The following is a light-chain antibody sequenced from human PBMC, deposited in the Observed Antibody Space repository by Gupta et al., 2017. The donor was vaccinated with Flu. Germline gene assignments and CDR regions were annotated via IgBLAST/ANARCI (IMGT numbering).Light chain of an antibody. J-gene: IGKJ1*01. V-gene: IGKV1-5*03. CDR1: QSISSW. CDR3: QSDKRYS. CDR2: KAS. Sequence: DIQMTQSPSTLSASVGDRVTITCRASQSISSWLAWYQQKPGKAPKLLIYKASSLESGVPSRFSGSGSGTDFTLTISSLQPYDVATYYCQSDKRYSFGQGTKVDIK.